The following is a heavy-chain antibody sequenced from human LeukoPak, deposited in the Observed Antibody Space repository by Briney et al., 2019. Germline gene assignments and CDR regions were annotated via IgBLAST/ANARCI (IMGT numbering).Heavy chain of an antibody. CDR2: ISSSSSGT. Sequence: GGSLRLSCAASGFTFSSYSMNWVRQAPGKGLEWVSSISSSSSGTYYADSVKGRFTISRDNAKNSLYLQTNSLRAEDTAVYYCARGRDPIDYWGQGTLVTVSS. CDR3: ARGRDPIDY. CDR1: GFTFSSYS. J-gene: IGHJ4*02. V-gene: IGHV3-21*06.